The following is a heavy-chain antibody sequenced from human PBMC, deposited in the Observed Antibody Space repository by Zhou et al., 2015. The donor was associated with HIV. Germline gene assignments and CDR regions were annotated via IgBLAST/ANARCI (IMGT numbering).Heavy chain of an antibody. CDR2: IIPIFGTA. Sequence: QVQLVQSGAEVKKPGSSVKVSCKASGGTFSSYAISWVRQAPGQGLEWMGGIIPIFGTANYAQKFQGRVTITADESTSTAYMELSSLRSEDTAVYYCARSMGYCSSTSCYYGYWGQGNPGSPSPQ. CDR3: ARSMGYCSSTSCYYGY. V-gene: IGHV1-69*12. CDR1: GGTFSSYA. J-gene: IGHJ4*02. D-gene: IGHD2-2*01.